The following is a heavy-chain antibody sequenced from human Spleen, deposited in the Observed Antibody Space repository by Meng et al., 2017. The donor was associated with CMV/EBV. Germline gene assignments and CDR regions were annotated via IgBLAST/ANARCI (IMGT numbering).Heavy chain of an antibody. Sequence: ASGYTLADYHLHWVRQAPGRGLEWMGWINSHSGETNYAQNFQGRVTMTRDTSLNTGNMDLTSLKSDDTAVYYCTRRGSYWYWYFDVWGRGTLVTVSS. J-gene: IGHJ2*01. V-gene: IGHV1-2*02. CDR2: INSHSGET. CDR1: GYTLADYH. D-gene: IGHD6-19*01. CDR3: TRRGSYWYWYFDV.